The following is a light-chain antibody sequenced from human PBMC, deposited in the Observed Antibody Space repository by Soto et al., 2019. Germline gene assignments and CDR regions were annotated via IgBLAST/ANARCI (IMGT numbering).Light chain of an antibody. Sequence: IVLTQTPAKQSVVSGGRAPLSCRASQSVSSNLAWYQHKPGQAPRLLTYGASTRATGIPARFSGSGSGTEFTLTISSLQPEDFAVYYCQQYYNWPRTFGQGAKVDI. J-gene: IGKJ1*01. CDR2: GAS. V-gene: IGKV3-15*01. CDR1: QSVSSN. CDR3: QQYYNWPRT.